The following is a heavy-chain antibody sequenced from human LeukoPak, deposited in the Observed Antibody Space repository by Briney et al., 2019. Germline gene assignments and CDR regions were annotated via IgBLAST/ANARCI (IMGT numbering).Heavy chain of an antibody. CDR2: ISIYNGQT. CDR1: GYRFPSYG. CDR3: ARACHLVVVTAEGAFLDP. D-gene: IGHD2-21*02. J-gene: IGHJ5*02. Sequence: ASVKVSCKASGYRFPSYGIGWVRQAPGQGLEWVGWISIYNGQTYYAQSLQDRVTMTADTSTNTVYMELRRLKTEDTAVYYCARACHLVVVTAEGAFLDPWGQGTLVTVSS. V-gene: IGHV1-18*01.